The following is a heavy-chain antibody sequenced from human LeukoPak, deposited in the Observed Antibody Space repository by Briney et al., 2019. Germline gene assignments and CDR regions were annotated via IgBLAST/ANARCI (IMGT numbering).Heavy chain of an antibody. D-gene: IGHD5-18*01. CDR1: GLTLMDYD. CDR3: ARGGIQVSGIDEFDY. CDR2: IGIRGDT. J-gene: IGHJ4*02. Sequence: SGGSLRLSCAASGLTLMDYDMHWVRQVIGKGLEWVSAIGIRGDTHYSGSVKGRFTISRENAESSLYLQMNSLRAEDTAVYYCARGGIQVSGIDEFDYWGQGTLVTVSS. V-gene: IGHV3-13*01.